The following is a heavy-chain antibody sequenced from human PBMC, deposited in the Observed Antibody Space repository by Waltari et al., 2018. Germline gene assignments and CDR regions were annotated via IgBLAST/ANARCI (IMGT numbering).Heavy chain of an antibody. J-gene: IGHJ4*02. CDR3: AKDRKGCTNGVCYPIAVASH. D-gene: IGHD2-8*01. Sequence: QVQLVESGGGVVQPGRSLRLSCAASGFTFSSYGMHWVRQAPGKGLEWVAVISYDGSKKYYADSVKGRVTISRDNSKNTLYLQMNSLRAEDTAVYYCAKDRKGCTNGVCYPIAVASHWGQGTLVTVSS. CDR2: ISYDGSKK. CDR1: GFTFSSYG. V-gene: IGHV3-30*18.